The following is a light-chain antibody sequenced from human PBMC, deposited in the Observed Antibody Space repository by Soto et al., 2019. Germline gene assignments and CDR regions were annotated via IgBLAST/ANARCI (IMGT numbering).Light chain of an antibody. J-gene: IGKJ3*01. Sequence: DIQLTQSPSFLSPSIGESVTITCRASQVISTSLAWYQVKPGKAPKLLIYAASTLESGVPSRFSATVSGTEFSLTITSLQPEDSATYYCQQYHSYSPFTFGPGTKVDIK. CDR3: QQYHSYSPFT. CDR1: QVISTS. V-gene: IGKV1-9*01. CDR2: AAS.